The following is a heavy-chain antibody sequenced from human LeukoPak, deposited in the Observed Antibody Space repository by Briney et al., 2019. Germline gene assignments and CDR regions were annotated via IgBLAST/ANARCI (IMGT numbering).Heavy chain of an antibody. V-gene: IGHV1-24*01. CDR2: FDPEDGET. CDR1: GYTLTELS. J-gene: IGHJ3*02. D-gene: IGHD2-15*01. Sequence: ASVKVSCKVSGYTLTELSMHWERQAPGKGLEWMGGFDPEDGETIYAQKFQGRVTMTEDTSTDTAYMELSSLRSEDTAVYYCATGGSWVVAANNAFDIRGQGTMVTVSS. CDR3: ATGGSWVVAANNAFDI.